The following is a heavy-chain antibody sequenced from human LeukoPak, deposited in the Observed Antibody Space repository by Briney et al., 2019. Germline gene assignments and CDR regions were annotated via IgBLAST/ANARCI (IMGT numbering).Heavy chain of an antibody. CDR1: GGSISSGSYY. CDR3: ARENDRYGRIDY. CDR2: VSYSGSA. D-gene: IGHD5-18*01. V-gene: IGHV4-61*01. J-gene: IGHJ4*02. Sequence: SETLSLTCTVSGGSISSGSYYWSWVRQPPGKGLEWIGYVSYSGSADYNPSLKSRVIISIDTSKNQFSLRLSSLTAADTAVYYCARENDRYGRIDYWGQGTQVTVSS.